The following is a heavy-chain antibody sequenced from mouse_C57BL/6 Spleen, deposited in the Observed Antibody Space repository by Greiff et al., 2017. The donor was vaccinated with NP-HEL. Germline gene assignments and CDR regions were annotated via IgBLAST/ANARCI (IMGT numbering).Heavy chain of an antibody. J-gene: IGHJ1*03. CDR2: IYPGSGST. V-gene: IGHV1-55*01. Sequence: QVQLQQPGAELVKPGASVKMSCKASGYTFTSYWITWVKQRPGQGLEWIGDIYPGSGSTNYNEKFKSKATLTADTSSSTAYMQLSSLTSEDSAVYYCERWFKPIRLGGNYWYFGVWGTGTTVTVSS. D-gene: IGHD1-2*01. CDR3: ERWFKPIRLGGNYWYFGV. CDR1: GYTFTSYW.